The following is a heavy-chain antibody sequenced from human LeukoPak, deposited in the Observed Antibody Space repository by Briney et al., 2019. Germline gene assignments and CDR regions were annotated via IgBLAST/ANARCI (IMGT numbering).Heavy chain of an antibody. J-gene: IGHJ3*02. D-gene: IGHD1-7*01. CDR1: GFTFSSYA. CDR2: ISYDGSNK. CDR3: ARGWGTIGAFDI. Sequence: QPGRSLRLSCAASGFTFSSYAMHWVRQAPGKGLEWVAVISYDGSNKYYADSVKGRFTTSRDNSKNTLYLQMNSLRAEDTAVYYCARGWGTIGAFDIWGQGTMVTVSS. V-gene: IGHV3-30*01.